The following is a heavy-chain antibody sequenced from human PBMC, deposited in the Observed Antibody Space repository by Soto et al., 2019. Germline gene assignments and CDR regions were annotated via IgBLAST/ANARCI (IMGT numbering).Heavy chain of an antibody. CDR1: GFTFSSYW. CDR2: IKQDGSEI. D-gene: IGHD4-17*01. J-gene: IGHJ4*02. Sequence: EVQLVESGGGLVQPGGSLRLSCAASGFTFSSYWMSWVRQAPGKGLEWVANIKQDGSEIHYVDSVKGRFTISRDNAKNSLYLQMNSLRADDTAVYYCARDLASTTIPNYWGQGTLVTVSS. CDR3: ARDLASTTIPNY. V-gene: IGHV3-7*04.